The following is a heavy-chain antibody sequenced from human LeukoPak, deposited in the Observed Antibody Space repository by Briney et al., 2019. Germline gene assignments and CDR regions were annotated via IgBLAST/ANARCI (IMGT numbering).Heavy chain of an antibody. CDR1: GYTFTDYF. CDR2: INPKRGGT. V-gene: IGHV1-2*02. D-gene: IGHD3-10*01. Sequence: EASVKVSCKASGYTFTDYFMNWVREARGQGCEGMRWINPKRGGTVYAEKFQGGDPMTGDTPSRTAYGAVRRLSCHDGPVYHCARANMVRGVGSFFDRNWFDPWGQGTLVTVSS. J-gene: IGHJ5*02. CDR3: ARANMVRGVGSFFDRNWFDP.